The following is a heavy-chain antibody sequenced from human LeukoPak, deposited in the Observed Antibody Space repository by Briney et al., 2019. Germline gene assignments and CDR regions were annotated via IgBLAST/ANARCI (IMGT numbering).Heavy chain of an antibody. CDR2: ISDTGGRT. Sequence: GGSLRLSCAVSGITLSNYGMTWVRQAPGKGLEWVAGISDTGGRTNYADSVKGRFTISRDNPKNTLYLQMNSLRAEDTAVYFCAKRGVVIRVILVGVNKDAYYFDSWGQGALVTVSS. CDR3: AKRGVVIRVILVGVNKDAYYFDS. J-gene: IGHJ4*02. D-gene: IGHD3-22*01. CDR1: GITLSNYG. V-gene: IGHV3-23*01.